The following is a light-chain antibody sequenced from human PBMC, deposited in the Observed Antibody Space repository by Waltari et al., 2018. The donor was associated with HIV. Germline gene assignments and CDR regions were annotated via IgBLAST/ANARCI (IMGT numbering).Light chain of an antibody. V-gene: IGKV3-20*01. CDR3: QQSAT. J-gene: IGKJ1*01. Sequence: IVLTQSPGTLYLSPGESATLSCRASQSVDSSYLAWYQQKPGQAPRLLIYTTSGRATGIPDRFSGSRSGTDFTLTISRLEPEDFAVYYCQQSATFGQGTKVEMK. CDR2: TTS. CDR1: QSVDSSY.